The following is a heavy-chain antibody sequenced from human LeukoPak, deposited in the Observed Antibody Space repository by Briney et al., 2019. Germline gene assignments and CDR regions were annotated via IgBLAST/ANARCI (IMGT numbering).Heavy chain of an antibody. D-gene: IGHD1-14*01. V-gene: IGHV3-30*03. J-gene: IGHJ2*01. CDR3: AREAYHGNWYFDL. CDR1: GFSFSSHG. CDR2: IGDDGSHK. Sequence: GGSLRLSCAGSGFSFSSHGIHWVRQAPGKGLEWTSVIGDDGSHKIYADSVKGRFTLSRDNSKNTLYLQMNSLRPEDTAVYYCAREAYHGNWYFDLWGRGTLITVPS.